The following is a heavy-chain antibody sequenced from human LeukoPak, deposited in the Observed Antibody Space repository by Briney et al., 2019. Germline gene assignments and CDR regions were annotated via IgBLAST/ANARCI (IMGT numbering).Heavy chain of an antibody. D-gene: IGHD1-26*01. Sequence: GGSLRLSCAASGFTFSSFGMHWVRQAPGKGLEWVAFIQYDAGNRQYADSVKGRFTISRDNSKTTLYMQMNSLTAEDTAVYYCAKSFTGSYLDYFDYWGQGTLVTVPS. CDR1: GFTFSSFG. J-gene: IGHJ4*02. CDR2: IQYDAGNR. CDR3: AKSFTGSYLDYFDY. V-gene: IGHV3-30*02.